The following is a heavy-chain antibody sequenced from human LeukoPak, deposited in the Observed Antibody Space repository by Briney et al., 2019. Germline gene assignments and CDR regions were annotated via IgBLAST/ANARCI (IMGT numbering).Heavy chain of an antibody. CDR2: INHSGST. J-gene: IGHJ6*03. D-gene: IGHD3-10*01. CDR1: GGSFSGYY. CDR3: AAMVRVYCYYMDV. Sequence: SETLSLTCAVYGGSFSGYYWSWIRQPPGKGLEWIGEINHSGSTNYNPSLKSRVTISVDTSKNQFSLKLSSVTAADTAVYYCAAMVRVYCYYMDVWGKGTTVTVSS. V-gene: IGHV4-34*01.